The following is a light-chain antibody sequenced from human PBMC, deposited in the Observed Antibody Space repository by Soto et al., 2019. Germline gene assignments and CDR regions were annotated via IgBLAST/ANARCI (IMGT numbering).Light chain of an antibody. J-gene: IGLJ1*01. CDR1: SSDVSGYNY. CDR3: SSYTISSTYV. Sequence: QSALTQPASVSGSPGQSIAISCTGTSSDVSGYNYVSWYQQHPGKAPKLLINDVSNRPSGVSSRFSGSKSGNTASLTISGLQAEDEADYYCSSYTISSTYVFGTGTKLTVL. V-gene: IGLV2-14*01. CDR2: DVS.